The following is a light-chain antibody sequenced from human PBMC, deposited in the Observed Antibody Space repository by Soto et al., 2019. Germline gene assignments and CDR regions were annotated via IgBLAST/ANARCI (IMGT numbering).Light chain of an antibody. Sequence: DIQLTQSPSSLSASVGDRVTITCRAGQTISDYLNWYQQKPGTAPKLLIYAASTLQSGVPSRFSGSRSGTDFTLTISSLHPEDVATYYCQQAFSAPSITFDQGTRLEI. CDR3: QQAFSAPSIT. J-gene: IGKJ5*01. V-gene: IGKV1-39*01. CDR2: AAS. CDR1: QTISDY.